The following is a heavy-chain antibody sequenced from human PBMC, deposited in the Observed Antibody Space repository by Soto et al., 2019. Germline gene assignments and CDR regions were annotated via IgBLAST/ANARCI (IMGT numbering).Heavy chain of an antibody. V-gene: IGHV3-15*01. D-gene: IGHD3-3*01. CDR2: IKSKTDGGST. Sequence: PGGSLRLSCSASGFTFSNACMSWVRQAPGKGLEWVGRIKSKTDGGSTDYGAPVKGRFTIARDDSTNTLYMQMNSLKTAGTGVYYWTTDPARRFFEWLSPYYGMDVWGQGTTVTVSS. J-gene: IGHJ6*02. CDR1: GFTFSNAC. CDR3: TTDPARRFFEWLSPYYGMDV.